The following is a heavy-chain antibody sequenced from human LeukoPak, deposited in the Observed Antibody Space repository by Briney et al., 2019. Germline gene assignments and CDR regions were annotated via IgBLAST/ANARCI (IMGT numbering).Heavy chain of an antibody. D-gene: IGHD3-10*01. Sequence: SETLSLTCAVYGGSFSGYYWSWIRQPPGKGLEWIGEINHSGSTNYNPSLKSRVTISVDTSKNQFSLKLSSVTAADTAVYYCARPRNLYYYGSGSFFDYWGQGTLVTVSS. CDR2: INHSGST. CDR1: GGSFSGYY. J-gene: IGHJ4*02. CDR3: ARPRNLYYYGSGSFFDY. V-gene: IGHV4-34*01.